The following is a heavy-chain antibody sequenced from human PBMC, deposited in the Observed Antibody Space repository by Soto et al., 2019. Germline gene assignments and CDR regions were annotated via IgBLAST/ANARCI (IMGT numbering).Heavy chain of an antibody. D-gene: IGHD6-6*01. V-gene: IGHV1-69*06. CDR1: GGTFSSYA. CDR2: IIPIFGTA. Sequence: SVKVSCKASGGTFSSYAISWVRQAPGQGLEWMGGIIPIFGTANYAQKFQGRVTITADKSTSTAYMELSSLRSEDTAVYYCARETYSTSPQAHFDYWGQGTLVTVSS. J-gene: IGHJ4*02. CDR3: ARETYSTSPQAHFDY.